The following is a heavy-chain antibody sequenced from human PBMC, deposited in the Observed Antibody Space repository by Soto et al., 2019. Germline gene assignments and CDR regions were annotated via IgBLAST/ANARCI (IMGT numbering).Heavy chain of an antibody. CDR1: YGSISVSNVF. V-gene: IGHV4-39*01. D-gene: IGHD4-4*01. CDR2: IDYSGTA. Sequence: SETLSLTCTVSYGSISVSNVFWGWVRQPPGKGLEWIGNIDYSGTAYFNPSLGTRVTFPVDTSKNQFSLTLYYVKAADTAVYYCARTTGRHLEFWCHGILVT. CDR3: ARTTGRHLEF. J-gene: IGHJ4*01.